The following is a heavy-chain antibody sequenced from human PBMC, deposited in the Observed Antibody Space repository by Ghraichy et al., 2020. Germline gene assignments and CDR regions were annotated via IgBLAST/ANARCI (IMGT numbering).Heavy chain of an antibody. CDR1: GFTFGDFA. D-gene: IGHD3-10*01. V-gene: IGHV3-49*03. Sequence: GGSLRLSCSASGFTFGDFALSWFRQAPGRGLEWVGFIRSKSYGGTTQYATSVKGRFTISRDEPKSIAYLQMNSLKAEDTAVYYCSRGYYYGSGSHQNTTEYEYWGQGALVTVSS. J-gene: IGHJ4*02. CDR3: SRGYYYGSGSHQNTTEYEY. CDR2: IRSKSYGGTT.